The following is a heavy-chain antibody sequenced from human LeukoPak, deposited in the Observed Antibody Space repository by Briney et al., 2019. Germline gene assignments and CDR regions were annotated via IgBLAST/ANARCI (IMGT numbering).Heavy chain of an antibody. Sequence: GGSLRLSCAASGFTVSSNYMSWVRQAQGKGLEWVSVIYSGGSTYYADSVKGRFTISRDNSKNTLYLQMNSLRAEDTAVYYCARVSGPFNAFDIWGQGTMVTVSS. CDR1: GFTVSSNY. V-gene: IGHV3-53*01. D-gene: IGHD6-19*01. CDR2: IYSGGST. J-gene: IGHJ3*02. CDR3: ARVSGPFNAFDI.